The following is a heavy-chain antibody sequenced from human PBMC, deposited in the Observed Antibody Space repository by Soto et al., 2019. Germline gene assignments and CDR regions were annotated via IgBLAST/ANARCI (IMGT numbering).Heavy chain of an antibody. J-gene: IGHJ4*02. D-gene: IGHD6-13*01. CDR2: ISGSGGST. CDR1: GFTFSSYA. Sequence: EVQLLESGGGLVQPGGSLRLSCAASGFTFSSYAMSWVRQAPGKGLEWVSAISGSGGSTYYADSVKGRFTISRDNSKNTLYLQMNSLRAEDTAVYYCANLGLPQQLVYLFDYWGQGTLVTVSS. CDR3: ANLGLPQQLVYLFDY. V-gene: IGHV3-23*01.